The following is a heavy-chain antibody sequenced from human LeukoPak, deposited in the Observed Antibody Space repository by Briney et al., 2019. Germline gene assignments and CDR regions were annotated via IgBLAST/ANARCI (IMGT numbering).Heavy chain of an antibody. J-gene: IGHJ6*02. CDR2: IYDSGST. D-gene: IGHD6-19*01. CDR1: GGSIRSSYYY. V-gene: IGHV4-39*07. CDR3: ASLYSSGWYGYYYYYGMDV. Sequence: NSSETLSLTCTVSGGSIRSSYYYWGWIRQPPGKGLEWIGSIYDSGSTYYNPSLKSRVTISVDTSKNQFSLKLSSVTAADTAVYYCASLYSSGWYGYYYYYGMDVWGQGTTVTVSS.